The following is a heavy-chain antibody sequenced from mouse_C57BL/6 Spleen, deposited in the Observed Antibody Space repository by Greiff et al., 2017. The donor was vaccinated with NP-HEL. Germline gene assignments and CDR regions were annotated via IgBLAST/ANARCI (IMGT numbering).Heavy chain of an antibody. CDR1: GYSFTGYY. CDR2: INPSTGGT. V-gene: IGHV1-42*01. CDR3: ARKKGGFDY. J-gene: IGHJ2*01. Sequence: EVQLKQSGPELVKPGASVKISCKASGYSFTGYYMNWVKQSPEKSLEWIGEINPSTGGTTYNQKFKAKATLTVDKSSSTAYMQLKSLTSEDSAVYFCARKKGGFDYWGQGTTLTVSS.